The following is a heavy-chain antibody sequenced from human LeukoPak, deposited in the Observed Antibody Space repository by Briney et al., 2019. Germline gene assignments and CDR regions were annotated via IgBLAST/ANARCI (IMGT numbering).Heavy chain of an antibody. D-gene: IGHD6-13*01. CDR2: IYTSGST. Sequence: SETLSLTCTVSGGSISSYYWSWIRQPAGKGLEWIGRIYTSGSTNYNPSLKSRVTMSVDTSKIQFSLKLSSVTAADTAVYYCASGHSSSWAADYWGQGTLVTVSS. CDR1: GGSISSYY. J-gene: IGHJ4*02. V-gene: IGHV4-4*07. CDR3: ASGHSSSWAADY.